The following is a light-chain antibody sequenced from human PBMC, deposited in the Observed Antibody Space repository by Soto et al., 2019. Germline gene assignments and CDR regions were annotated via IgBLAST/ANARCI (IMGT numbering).Light chain of an antibody. CDR1: QSVSSN. Sequence: EIVMTQSPATLSVSPGERATLSCRASQSVSSNLAWYQQKPGQAPRLLIYGASTRATGIPARFRGSGSGTEFTLNISSLQSEDFAVYYCQQYNNWPPLTFGGGTKVEIK. CDR3: QQYNNWPPLT. CDR2: GAS. J-gene: IGKJ4*01. V-gene: IGKV3-15*01.